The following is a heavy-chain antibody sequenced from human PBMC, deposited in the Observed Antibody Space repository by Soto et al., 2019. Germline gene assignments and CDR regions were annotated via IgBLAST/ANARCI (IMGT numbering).Heavy chain of an antibody. D-gene: IGHD2-15*01. CDR2: IIPIFGTA. Sequence: SVKVSCKASGGTFSSYAISWVRQAPGQGLEWMGGIIPIFGTANYAQKFQGRVTITADESTSTAYMELSSLRSEDTAVYYCARGPPLRIIHAFDIWGQGTMVTV. J-gene: IGHJ3*02. CDR3: ARGPPLRIIHAFDI. V-gene: IGHV1-69*13. CDR1: GGTFSSYA.